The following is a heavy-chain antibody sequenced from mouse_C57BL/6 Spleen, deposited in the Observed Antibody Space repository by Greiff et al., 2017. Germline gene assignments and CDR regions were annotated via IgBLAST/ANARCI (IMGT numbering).Heavy chain of an antibody. CDR1: GFTFSSYT. CDR2: ISGGGGNT. J-gene: IGHJ2*01. CDR3: ARHDGTSYFDY. D-gene: IGHD2-3*01. V-gene: IGHV5-9*01. Sequence: EVQLVESGGGLVKPGGSLKLSCAASGFTFSSYTMSWVRQTPEKRLEWVATISGGGGNTYYPDSVKGRFTISRDNAKNTLYLQMSSLRSEDTALYYCARHDGTSYFDYRGQGTTLTVSS.